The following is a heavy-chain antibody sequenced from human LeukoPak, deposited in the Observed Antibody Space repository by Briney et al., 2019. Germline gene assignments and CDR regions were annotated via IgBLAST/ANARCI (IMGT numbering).Heavy chain of an antibody. CDR2: IYYSGST. CDR1: GGSISSYY. CDR3: ARGAYSFDY. J-gene: IGHJ4*02. Sequence: SETLSLTCTVSGGSISSYYWSWIRQPPGKELEWIGYIYYSGSTNYNPSLKSRVTISVDTSKNQFSLRLSSMTAADTAVYYCARGAYSFDYWGQGTLVTVSS. V-gene: IGHV4-59*12.